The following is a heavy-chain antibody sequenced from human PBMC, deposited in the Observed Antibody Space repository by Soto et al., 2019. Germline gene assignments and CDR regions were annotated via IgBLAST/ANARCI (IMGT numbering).Heavy chain of an antibody. CDR3: ARGYGVGYGFDY. Sequence: EVQLVESGGGLVQPGGSLRLSCAASGFSFSNYETNWVRQAPGKGLEWVSFISTTSTTYYADSVRGRFTFSRDNTKNSLSLQMNSLRAEDTAVYYCARGYGVGYGFDYWGQGTLVTVSS. D-gene: IGHD5-18*01. V-gene: IGHV3-48*03. CDR1: GFSFSNYE. CDR2: ISTTSTT. J-gene: IGHJ4*02.